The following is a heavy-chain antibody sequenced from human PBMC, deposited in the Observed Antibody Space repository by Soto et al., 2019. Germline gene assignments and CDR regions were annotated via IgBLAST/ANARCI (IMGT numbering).Heavy chain of an antibody. CDR2: INPNSGGT. CDR1: GYTFTGYY. Sequence: ASVKVSCKASGYTFTGYYMHWVRQAPGQGLEWMGWINPNSGGTNYAQKFQGWVTMTRDTSISTAYMELSRLRSDDTAVYYCARGVYSQQLVNNWFDPWGQGTLVTVS. V-gene: IGHV1-2*04. CDR3: ARGVYSQQLVNNWFDP. D-gene: IGHD6-13*01. J-gene: IGHJ5*02.